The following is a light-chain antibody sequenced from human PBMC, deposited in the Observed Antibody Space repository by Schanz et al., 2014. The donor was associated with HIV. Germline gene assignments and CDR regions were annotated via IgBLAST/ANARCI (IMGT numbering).Light chain of an antibody. Sequence: QSALTQPPSASGSPGQSVTISCTGTSSDVGGYNYVSWYQQHPGKAPKLMIYDVSKRPSGVPDRFSGSKSGNTASLTISGLQAEDEADYYCSSYTSSSTYVVFGGGTKLTVL. J-gene: IGLJ2*01. CDR1: SSDVGGYNY. CDR2: DVS. V-gene: IGLV2-8*01. CDR3: SSYTSSSTYVV.